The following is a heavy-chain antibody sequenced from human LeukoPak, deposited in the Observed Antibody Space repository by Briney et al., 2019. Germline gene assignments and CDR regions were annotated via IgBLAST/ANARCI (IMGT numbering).Heavy chain of an antibody. CDR2: IKSKTDGGTT. J-gene: IGHJ4*02. D-gene: IGHD5-18*01. Sequence: GGSLRLSCAASGFTFSNACMTWVRLAPGNGLEWVGHIKSKTDGGTTDYAAPVKGRFTISRDDSKNTLYLQMNSLKTEDTAVYYCTTGTWIQLWLADYWGQGTLVTVSS. V-gene: IGHV3-15*01. CDR3: TTGTWIQLWLADY. CDR1: GFTFSNAC.